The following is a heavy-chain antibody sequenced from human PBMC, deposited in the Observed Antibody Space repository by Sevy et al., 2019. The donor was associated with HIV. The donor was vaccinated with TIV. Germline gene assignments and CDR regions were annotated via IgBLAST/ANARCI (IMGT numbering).Heavy chain of an antibody. J-gene: IGHJ4*02. D-gene: IGHD3-10*01. Sequence: GGSLRLSCAASGFTFSSYSMNWVRQAPGKGLEWVSSISSSSSYIYYADSVKDRFTISRDNAKNSLYLQMNSLRAEDTAVYYCARDREGYYGSGSYLDYWGQGTLVTVSS. CDR1: GFTFSSYS. V-gene: IGHV3-21*01. CDR2: ISSSSSYI. CDR3: ARDREGYYGSGSYLDY.